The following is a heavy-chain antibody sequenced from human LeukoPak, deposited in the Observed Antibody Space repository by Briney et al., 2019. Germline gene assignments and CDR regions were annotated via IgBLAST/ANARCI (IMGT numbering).Heavy chain of an antibody. CDR2: FDPEDGET. D-gene: IGHD3-3*01. V-gene: IGHV1-24*01. Sequence: ASVKVSCKVSGYNLTELSMHWVRQAPGKGLEWMGGFDPEDGETIYAQKFQGRVTMTEDTSTDTAYMELSSLRSEDTAVYYCATAFQPVLRFLEWLLAFDYWGQGTLVTVSS. CDR3: ATAFQPVLRFLEWLLAFDY. J-gene: IGHJ4*02. CDR1: GYNLTELS.